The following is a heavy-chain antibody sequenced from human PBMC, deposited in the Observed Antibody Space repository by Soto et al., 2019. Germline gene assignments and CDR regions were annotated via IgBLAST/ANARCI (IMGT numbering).Heavy chain of an antibody. CDR3: ARGLYDYIWGSYRSVFDY. V-gene: IGHV3-7*01. J-gene: IGHJ4*02. Sequence: PGGSLRLSCAASGFTFSSYWMSWVRQAPGKGLEWVANIKQDGSEKYYVDSVKGRFTISRDNAKNSLYLQMNSLRAEDTAVYYCARGLYDYIWGSYRSVFDYWGQGPLVTVSS. D-gene: IGHD3-16*02. CDR2: IKQDGSEK. CDR1: GFTFSSYW.